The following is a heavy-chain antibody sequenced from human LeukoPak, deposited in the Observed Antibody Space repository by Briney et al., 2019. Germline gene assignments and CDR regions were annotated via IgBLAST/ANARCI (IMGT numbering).Heavy chain of an antibody. CDR3: ARDASYSSSRPLDY. D-gene: IGHD6-13*01. CDR1: GGSISSSNW. Sequence: PSETLSLTCAVSGGSISSSNWWSWVRQPPGKGLEWIGEIYHSGSTNYNPSLKSRVTISVDKSKNQFSLKLSSVTAADTAVYHCARDASYSSSRPLDYWGQGTLVTVSS. CDR2: IYHSGST. J-gene: IGHJ4*02. V-gene: IGHV4-4*02.